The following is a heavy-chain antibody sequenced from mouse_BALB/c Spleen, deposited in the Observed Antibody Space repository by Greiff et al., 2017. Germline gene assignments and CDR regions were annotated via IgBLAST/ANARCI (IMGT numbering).Heavy chain of an antibody. Sequence: QVQLQQSGAELVKPGASVKLSCKASGYTFTSYYMYWVKQRPGQGLEWIGEINPSNGRTNFNEKFKSKATLTVDKSSSTAYMQLSSLTSEDSAVYYCTRSGYYGSSFYAMDYWGQGTSVTVSS. CDR2: INPSNGRT. D-gene: IGHD1-1*01. CDR1: GYTFTSYY. CDR3: TRSGYYGSSFYAMDY. V-gene: IGHV1S81*02. J-gene: IGHJ4*01.